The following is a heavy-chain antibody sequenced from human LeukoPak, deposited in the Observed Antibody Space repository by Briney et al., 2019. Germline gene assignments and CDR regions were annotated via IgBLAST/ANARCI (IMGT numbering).Heavy chain of an antibody. CDR1: GYTFSGYY. CDR3: ARKPLDYYETLDAFDL. CDR2: INCNSGAT. V-gene: IGHV1-2*02. J-gene: IGHJ3*01. Sequence: ASVKVSCTAAGYTFSGYYLHWVRQVPGQGLEWMGWINCNSGATNLAQKFQGRVTMTKDRPIRTAYMELKSLRSDDTAIYYCARKPLDYYETLDAFDLWGQGTMVIVSS. D-gene: IGHD3-22*01.